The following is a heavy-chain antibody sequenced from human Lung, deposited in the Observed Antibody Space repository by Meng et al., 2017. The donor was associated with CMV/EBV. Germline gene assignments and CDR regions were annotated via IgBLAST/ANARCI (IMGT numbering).Heavy chain of an antibody. D-gene: IGHD3-3*01. J-gene: IGHJ5*02. Sequence: SETLSLXCAVSGGSISTNNWWSWVRQFPGKGLEWIGEIHHSGNTNYNPSLKSRVTISVDKSENQFSLKVNSVTAADTAVYYCARDRGNYYDFWSGLFDPXRGGXLVTVSS. CDR2: IHHSGNT. CDR1: GGSISTNNW. V-gene: IGHV4-4*02. CDR3: ARDRGNYYDFWSGLFDP.